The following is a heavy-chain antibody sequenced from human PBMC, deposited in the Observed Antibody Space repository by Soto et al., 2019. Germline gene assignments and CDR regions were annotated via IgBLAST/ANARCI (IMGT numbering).Heavy chain of an antibody. Sequence: SETLSLTCAVYGGSFSGYYLNLIRQPPGKGLEWIGYIYYSGSTNYNPSLKRRVTISVDTSKSQFSLKLSSVTAADTAVYYCASGGYYYDSSGYYDFRFDPWGQGTLVTVSS. D-gene: IGHD3-22*01. V-gene: IGHV4-59*01. CDR2: IYYSGST. CDR3: ASGGYYYDSSGYYDFRFDP. J-gene: IGHJ5*02. CDR1: GGSFSGYY.